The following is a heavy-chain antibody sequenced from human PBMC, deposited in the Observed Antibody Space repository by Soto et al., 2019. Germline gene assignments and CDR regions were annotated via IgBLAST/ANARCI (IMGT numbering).Heavy chain of an antibody. J-gene: IGHJ4*02. V-gene: IGHV3-23*01. CDR1: GFTFSSYA. CDR3: AKAWAPYGSGSAVVY. CDR2: ISGSGGST. Sequence: EVQLLESGGGLVQPGGSLRLSCAASGFTFSSYAMSWVRQAPGKGLEWVSAISGSGGSTYYADSVKGRFTISRDNSKNTLYLQMNSLRAEDTAVYSCAKAWAPYGSGSAVVYWGQGTLVTVSS. D-gene: IGHD3-10*01.